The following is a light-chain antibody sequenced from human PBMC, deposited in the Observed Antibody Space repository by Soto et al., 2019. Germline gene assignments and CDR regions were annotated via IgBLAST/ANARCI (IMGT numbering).Light chain of an antibody. V-gene: IGLV2-8*01. CDR2: DVI. CDR3: SSYAGSNTLV. J-gene: IGLJ3*02. Sequence: QSVLTQPPSASGSPGQSVTISCTGTNTDVGRYIFVAWYQQHPGQAPKVILYDVIKRPSGVPDLSSGSKSGNTASVTVSGLQAEDEAYYHYSSYAGSNTLVFGGGTKVTVL. CDR1: NTDVGRYIF.